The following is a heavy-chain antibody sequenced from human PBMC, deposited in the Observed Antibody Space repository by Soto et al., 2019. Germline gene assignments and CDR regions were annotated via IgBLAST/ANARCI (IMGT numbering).Heavy chain of an antibody. CDR1: GFKFRDYD. D-gene: IGHD3-16*01. J-gene: IGHJ4*02. V-gene: IGHV3-13*01. Sequence: EVQLVESGGVLVQPGGSLRLSCEASGFKFRDYDMHWVRQRSGKGLEWVAGIGTNADTHYADSVKGRFTISRENDRNYFSLQMRDLRVGDTAVYFCARGRPLWDDFNIDYWGQGTLLTVSS. CDR2: IGTNADT. CDR3: ARGRPLWDDFNIDY.